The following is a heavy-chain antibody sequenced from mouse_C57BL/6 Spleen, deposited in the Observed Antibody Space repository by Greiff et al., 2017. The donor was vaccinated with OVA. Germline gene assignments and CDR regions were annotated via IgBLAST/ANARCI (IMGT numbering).Heavy chain of an antibody. J-gene: IGHJ3*01. V-gene: IGHV5-4*01. CDR3: ARDDGGFAY. Sequence: EVQVVESGGGSVKPGGSLKLSCAASGFTFSSYAMSWVRQTPEKRLEWVATISDGGSYTYYPDNVKGRFTISRDNAKNNLYLQMSHLKSEDTAMYYCARDDGGFAYWGQGTLVTVSA. CDR2: ISDGGSYT. CDR1: GFTFSSYA.